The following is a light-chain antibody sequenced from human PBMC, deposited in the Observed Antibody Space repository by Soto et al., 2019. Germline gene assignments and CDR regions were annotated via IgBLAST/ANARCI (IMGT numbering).Light chain of an antibody. CDR3: HQYGFSPPFT. CDR2: SAS. Sequence: IVLTQYPGTLSLSPGESVTLSCRASQSVNSNYLAWYQQKPGQPPRLLIYSASFRATGIPDRFSGSGSGTGFSLTISRLEPEDFAVYYCHQYGFSPPFTFGPGPKVDFK. J-gene: IGKJ3*01. V-gene: IGKV3-20*01. CDR1: QSVNSNY.